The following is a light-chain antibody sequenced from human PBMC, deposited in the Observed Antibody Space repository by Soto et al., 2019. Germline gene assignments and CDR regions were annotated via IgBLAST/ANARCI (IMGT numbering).Light chain of an antibody. CDR2: AAS. CDR3: QQLNSYSMVT. CDR1: QGISSY. Sequence: DIQLTQSPSFLSASVGDRVTITCRASQGISSYLAWYQQKPGKAPKLLIYAASTLQSGVPSRFSGSGSGTEFTLTISSLQPEAFATYYCQQLNSYSMVTFGPGTKVDIK. J-gene: IGKJ3*01. V-gene: IGKV1-9*01.